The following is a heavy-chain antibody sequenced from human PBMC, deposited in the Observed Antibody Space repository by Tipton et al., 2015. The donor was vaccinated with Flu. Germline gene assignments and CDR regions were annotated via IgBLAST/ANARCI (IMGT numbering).Heavy chain of an antibody. J-gene: IGHJ4*02. CDR3: ARGGGNDHGSGSYYPRPLGK. D-gene: IGHD3-10*01. Sequence: TLSLTCTVSGGSISSDGYYWSWIRQHPGKGLEWIGYIYYSGNTYYNLSLRSRATISVDTSENQFSLKLSSVTSADTAVYYCARGGGNDHGSGSYYPRPLGKWGQGTLVTVSS. CDR2: IYYSGNT. CDR1: GGSISSDGYY. V-gene: IGHV4-31*03.